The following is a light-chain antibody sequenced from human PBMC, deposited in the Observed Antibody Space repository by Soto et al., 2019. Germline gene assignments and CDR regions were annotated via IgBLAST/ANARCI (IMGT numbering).Light chain of an antibody. J-gene: IGLJ1*01. CDR3: KSYTSASTYV. Sequence: QSVLTRPASVSGSPGQSITISCTGTSSDIGTYNYVSWYQHHPGKAPKFIIYDVTNRPSGVSDRFSGSKSGNTASLTISWLQAEDEADYFCKSYTSASTYVFGTGTKVTVL. CDR2: DVT. V-gene: IGLV2-14*03. CDR1: SSDIGTYNY.